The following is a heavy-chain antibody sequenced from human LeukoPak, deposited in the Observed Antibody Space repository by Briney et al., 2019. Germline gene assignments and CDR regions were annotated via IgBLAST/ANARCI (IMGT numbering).Heavy chain of an antibody. Sequence: GGSLRLSCAASGFTFSSYSMSWVRQAPGKGLEWVSFISPSSSAIYYADSVKGRFTISRDNAQNSLYLQMDSLRAEDTALYYCARVGWLPEVRAGYYFDYWGPGTLVTVSS. D-gene: IGHD5-12*01. CDR3: ARVGWLPEVRAGYYFDY. V-gene: IGHV3-48*01. J-gene: IGHJ4*02. CDR1: GFTFSSYS. CDR2: ISPSSSAI.